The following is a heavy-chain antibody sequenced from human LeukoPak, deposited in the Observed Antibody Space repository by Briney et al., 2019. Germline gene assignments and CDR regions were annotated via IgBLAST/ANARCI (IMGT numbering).Heavy chain of an antibody. CDR1: GGSISSYY. CDR3: ARVSGYYDFWSGYPYYFDY. J-gene: IGHJ4*02. Sequence: TASETLSLTCTVSGGSISSYYWSWIRQPPGKGLEWIGYIYYSGSTNYNPSLKSRVTISVDTSKNQFSLKLSSVTAADTAVYYCARVSGYYDFWSGYPYYFDYWGQGTLVTVSS. V-gene: IGHV4-59*01. CDR2: IYYSGST. D-gene: IGHD3-3*01.